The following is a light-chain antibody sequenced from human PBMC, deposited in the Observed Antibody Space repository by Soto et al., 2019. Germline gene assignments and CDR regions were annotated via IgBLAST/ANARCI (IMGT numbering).Light chain of an antibody. V-gene: IGKV1-33*01. Sequence: DIQMTQSPSSLSASVGDRVTITCQASQDISDYLNWYHQKPGKAPKFLIYDASSLETGVPSRFSGSGSGTDFTFTISSLQPEDIGTYYCQQYQILPFTFGRGTTVDIK. CDR2: DAS. CDR1: QDISDY. J-gene: IGKJ3*01. CDR3: QQYQILPFT.